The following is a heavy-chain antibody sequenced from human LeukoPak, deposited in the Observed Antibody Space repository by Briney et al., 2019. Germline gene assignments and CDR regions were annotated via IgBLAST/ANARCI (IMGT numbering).Heavy chain of an antibody. CDR1: GGPISSINW. CDR3: ARRQFTVTSQLYAFDI. J-gene: IGHJ3*02. CDR2: IFHSGAT. V-gene: IGHV4-4*02. D-gene: IGHD4-17*01. Sequence: PSETLSLTCAVSGGPISSINWWSWVRQSPGKGLEWIGEIFHSGATHYNPSLKSRVTISVDKSKNQFSLKLSSVTAADTAVFYCARRQFTVTSQLYAFDIWGQGTMVAVSS.